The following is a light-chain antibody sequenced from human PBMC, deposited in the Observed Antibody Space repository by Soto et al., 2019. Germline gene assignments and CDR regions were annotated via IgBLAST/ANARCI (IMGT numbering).Light chain of an antibody. CDR1: ASDVGGYNC. Sequence: QSVLTQPASVSGSPGQSVTISCTGTASDVGGYNCVSWYQQHPGKAPKLMIYDVSNRPSGVPNRFSGSKSGNTASLTVSGLQAEDEADYYCSSYTGSSTSLFGTGTKLTVL. J-gene: IGLJ1*01. V-gene: IGLV2-14*01. CDR2: DVS. CDR3: SSYTGSSTSL.